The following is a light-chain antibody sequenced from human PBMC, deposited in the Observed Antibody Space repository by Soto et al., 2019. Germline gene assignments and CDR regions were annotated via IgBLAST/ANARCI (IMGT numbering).Light chain of an antibody. CDR1: QSVSSN. J-gene: IGKJ5*01. V-gene: IGKV3-15*01. Sequence: EISMTQSTAPLCVSAGDRATLSCRASQSVSSNLAWYQQKPGQAPRLLLYGASTRATGSPARFSGSVSGTEFTLTISSLQSEDFAVYDGQQYKNWHLITFCQVTRLEIK. CDR3: QQYKNWHLIT. CDR2: GAS.